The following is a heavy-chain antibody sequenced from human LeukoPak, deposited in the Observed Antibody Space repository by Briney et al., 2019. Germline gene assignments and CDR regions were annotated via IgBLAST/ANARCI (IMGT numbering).Heavy chain of an antibody. V-gene: IGHV3-74*01. Sequence: PGGSLRLSCAASGSTFSSYWMHWVRQAPGKGLVWVSRINSDGSSTSYADSVKGRFTISRDNAKNTLYLQMNSLRAEDTAVYYCARDHITMVRGVTSFYYYYYMDVWGKGTTVTVSS. CDR2: INSDGSST. D-gene: IGHD3-10*01. CDR1: GSTFSSYW. CDR3: ARDHITMVRGVTSFYYYYYMDV. J-gene: IGHJ6*03.